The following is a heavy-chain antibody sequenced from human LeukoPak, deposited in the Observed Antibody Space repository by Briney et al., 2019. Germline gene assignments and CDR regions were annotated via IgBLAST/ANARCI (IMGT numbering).Heavy chain of an antibody. CDR1: GFTFSSYA. Sequence: PGGSLRLSCAASGFTFSSYAMSWVRQAPGKGLERVSAISGSGGSTYYADSVKGRFTISRDNSKNTLYLQMNSLRAEDTAVYYCLGDIVVMVAASGGYWGQGTLVTVSS. CDR3: LGDIVVMVAASGGY. D-gene: IGHD2-15*01. V-gene: IGHV3-23*01. J-gene: IGHJ4*02. CDR2: ISGSGGST.